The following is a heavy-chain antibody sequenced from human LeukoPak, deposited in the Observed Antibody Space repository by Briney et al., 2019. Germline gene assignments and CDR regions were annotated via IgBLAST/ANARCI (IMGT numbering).Heavy chain of an antibody. D-gene: IGHD6-6*01. CDR1: GGSISSNNW. CDR2: IYHSGSA. J-gene: IGHJ4*02. CDR3: ATSSDLAARPFDY. V-gene: IGHV4-4*02. Sequence: SGTLSLTCAVSGGSISSNNWWSWVRPPPGKGLEWIGEIYHSGSANYNPSLKSRVTISMDESKNQFSLRLTSVTAADTAVYYCATSSDLAARPFDYWGQGTLVTVSS.